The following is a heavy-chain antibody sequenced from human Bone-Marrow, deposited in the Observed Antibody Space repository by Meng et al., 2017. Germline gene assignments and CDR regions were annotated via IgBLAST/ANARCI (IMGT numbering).Heavy chain of an antibody. D-gene: IGHD5-18*01. Sequence: GESLKISCAASGFTFSSYAMNWVRQAPGKGLEWVSYISSSGSTIYYADSVKGRFTISRDNAKNSLYLQMNSLRAEDTAVYYCARGGYSYGYAFDIWGQGTMVTVSS. CDR2: ISSSGSTI. V-gene: IGHV3-48*03. CDR3: ARGGYSYGYAFDI. J-gene: IGHJ3*02. CDR1: GFTFSSYA.